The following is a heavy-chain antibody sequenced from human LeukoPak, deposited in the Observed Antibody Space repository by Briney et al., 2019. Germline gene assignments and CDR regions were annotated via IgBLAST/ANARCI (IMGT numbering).Heavy chain of an antibody. Sequence: PRGSLRLSCAASGFTFSSYAMSWVRQAPGKGLEWVSAISGSGGSTYYADSVKGRFTISRDNSKNTLYLQMNSLRAEDTAVYYCAKDIWFGELPFDYWGQGTLVTVSS. CDR2: ISGSGGST. V-gene: IGHV3-23*01. CDR3: AKDIWFGELPFDY. J-gene: IGHJ4*02. CDR1: GFTFSSYA. D-gene: IGHD3-10*01.